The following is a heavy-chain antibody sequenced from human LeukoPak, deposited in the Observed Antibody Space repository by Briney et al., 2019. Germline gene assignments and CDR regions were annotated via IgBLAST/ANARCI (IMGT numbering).Heavy chain of an antibody. CDR3: ARAPEGIAVTGP. CDR1: GFTFSDYT. CDR2: ISSRSGYI. J-gene: IGHJ5*02. V-gene: IGHV3-21*01. Sequence: PGGSLRLSCAASGFTFSDYTMNWVRQTPGKGLEWVSSISSRSGYIYYADSVKGRFTISRDNAKNSLYLQMNSLRAEDTAVYYCARAPEGIAVTGPWGQGTLVTVSS. D-gene: IGHD6-19*01.